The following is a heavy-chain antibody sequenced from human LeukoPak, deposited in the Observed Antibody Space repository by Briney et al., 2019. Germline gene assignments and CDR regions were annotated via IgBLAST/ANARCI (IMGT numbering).Heavy chain of an antibody. Sequence: ASVKVSCRTSGYTFTDSYIHWVRQAPGQGLEWMGRINPNSGDPNYPQKFQGRVTMTRDTSISTAYMEMSSLTSDDTAVYYCARSARHCNNGVCFTDYYIDLWGKGTTVIVSS. D-gene: IGHD2-8*01. CDR3: ARSARHCNNGVCFTDYYIDL. CDR2: INPNSGDP. J-gene: IGHJ6*03. V-gene: IGHV1-2*06. CDR1: GYTFTDSY.